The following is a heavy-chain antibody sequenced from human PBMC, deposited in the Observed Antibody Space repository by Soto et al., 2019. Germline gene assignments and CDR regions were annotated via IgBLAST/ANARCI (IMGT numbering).Heavy chain of an antibody. J-gene: IGHJ5*02. CDR1: GFTFSSYA. V-gene: IGHV3-30-3*01. CDR2: ISYDGSNK. Sequence: QVQLVESGGGVVQPGRSLRLSCAASGFTFSSYAMHWVRQAPGKGLEWVAVISYDGSNKYSADSVKGRFTISRDNXKXXLYRQMNSLRAEDTAVYYCARDRYDYDSSVGDIAPWGQGPLVTVSS. D-gene: IGHD3-22*01. CDR3: ARDRYDYDSSVGDIAP.